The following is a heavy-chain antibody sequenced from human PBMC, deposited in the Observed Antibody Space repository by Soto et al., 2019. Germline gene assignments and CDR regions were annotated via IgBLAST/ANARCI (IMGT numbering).Heavy chain of an antibody. CDR1: GDSVSSNSAV. Sequence: SQTLSLTCVISGDSVSSNSAVWNWLRQSPSRGLEWLGRTYFRSKWYTDYAVSVKSRITINPDTSKNQFSLQLSSVTPEDTAVYYCGRESMAGWVDFWGQGALVTVSS. CDR2: TYFRSKWYT. CDR3: GRESMAGWVDF. D-gene: IGHD6-19*01. V-gene: IGHV6-1*01. J-gene: IGHJ4*02.